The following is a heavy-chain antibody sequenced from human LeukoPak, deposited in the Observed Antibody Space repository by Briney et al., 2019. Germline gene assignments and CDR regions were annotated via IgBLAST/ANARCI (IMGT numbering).Heavy chain of an antibody. Sequence: ASVKVSCKVSGYTLTELSMHWVRQAPGKGLEWMGGFDPEDGETIYAQKFQGRVTMTEDTSTDTAYMELSSLRSEDTAVYYCARSYDSSGYYYLIWNYYYYGMDVWGQGTTVTVSS. D-gene: IGHD3-22*01. CDR1: GYTLTELS. V-gene: IGHV1-24*01. CDR2: FDPEDGET. CDR3: ARSYDSSGYYYLIWNYYYYGMDV. J-gene: IGHJ6*02.